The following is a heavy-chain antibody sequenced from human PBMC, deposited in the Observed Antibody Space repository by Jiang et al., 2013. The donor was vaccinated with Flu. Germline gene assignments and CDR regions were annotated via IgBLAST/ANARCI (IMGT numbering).Heavy chain of an antibody. Sequence: LLKPSETLSLTCAVYGGSFSGYYWSWIRQPPGKGLEWIGEINHSGSTNYNPSLKSRVTISVDTSKNQFSLKLSSVTAADTAVYYCARGNPFSDDYGGNGPAFDIWGQGTMVTVSS. D-gene: IGHD4-23*01. V-gene: IGHV4-34*01. CDR2: INHSGST. CDR3: ARGNPFSDDYGGNGPAFDI. CDR1: GGSFSGYY. J-gene: IGHJ3*02.